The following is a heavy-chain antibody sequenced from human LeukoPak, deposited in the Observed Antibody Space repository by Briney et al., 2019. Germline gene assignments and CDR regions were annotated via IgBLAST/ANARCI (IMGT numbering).Heavy chain of an antibody. CDR2: IKSNADGGTP. CDR3: TTFYHEYSPY. D-gene: IGHD2/OR15-2a*01. J-gene: IGHJ4*02. V-gene: IGHV3-15*01. Sequence: GGSLRLSCAASGFSFMNAWMIWVRQAPGKGLEWVGRIKSNADGGTPDYAAPARGRLTISRDDSKNTLYLQMNSLKTEDTAVYYCTTFYHEYSPYWGRGTLVTVSS. CDR1: GFSFMNAW.